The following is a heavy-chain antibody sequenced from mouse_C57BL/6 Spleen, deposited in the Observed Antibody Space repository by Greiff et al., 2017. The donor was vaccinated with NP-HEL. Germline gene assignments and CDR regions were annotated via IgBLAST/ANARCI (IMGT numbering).Heavy chain of an antibody. CDR3: AREGYYHYAMDY. J-gene: IGHJ4*01. CDR2: IYPGDGDT. Sequence: VQLQQSGPELVKPGASVKISCKASGYAFSSSWMNWVKQRPGKGLEWIGRIYPGDGDTNYNGKFKGKATLTADKSSSTAYMQLSSLTSEDSAVYFCAREGYYHYAMDYWGQGTSVTVSS. D-gene: IGHD2-3*01. CDR1: GYAFSSSW. V-gene: IGHV1-82*01.